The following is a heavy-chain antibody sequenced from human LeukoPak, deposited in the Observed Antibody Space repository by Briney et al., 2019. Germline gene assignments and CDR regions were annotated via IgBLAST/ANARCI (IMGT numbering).Heavy chain of an antibody. V-gene: IGHV3-30*02. J-gene: IGHJ4*02. Sequence: GGSLRLSCAASGFTFTSYGMHWVRQAPGKGLEWVAFIRYDGSNKYYTDSVKGRFTISRDNSMDTLYLQMVSLRAEDTAVYYCARDFRATVVTAGPDFWGQGTLVTVSS. CDR1: GFTFTSYG. CDR2: IRYDGSNK. CDR3: ARDFRATVVTAGPDF. D-gene: IGHD4-23*01.